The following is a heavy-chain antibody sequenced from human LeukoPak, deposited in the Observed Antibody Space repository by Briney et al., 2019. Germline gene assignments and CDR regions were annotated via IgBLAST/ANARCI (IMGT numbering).Heavy chain of an antibody. CDR1: GFRFEDYT. V-gene: IGHV3-9*01. CDR2: ISWNSASR. D-gene: IGHD6-13*01. Sequence: GGSLRLSCAASGFRFEDYTMHWVRQAPGKALEWVSGISWNSASRGYADSVKGRFTISRDNAKESLYLQMNSLRAEDTAVYYCAKDESYSSSLNYWGRGTLVTVSS. CDR3: AKDESYSSSLNY. J-gene: IGHJ4*02.